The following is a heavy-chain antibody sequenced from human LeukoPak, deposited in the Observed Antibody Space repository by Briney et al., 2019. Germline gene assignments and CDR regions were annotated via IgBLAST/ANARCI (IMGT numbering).Heavy chain of an antibody. CDR3: ARGRDDYGNNNYFDY. D-gene: IGHD4-17*01. Sequence: SETLSLTCAVSGGSLSDNSCNWIRQPPGKGLEWIGEVNHSGRTNYNPSLKGRVTMSGDKSKNQLSLRLSSVTAADTAVYYCARGRDDYGNNNYFDYWGQGILVTVSS. V-gene: IGHV4-34*01. CDR2: VNHSGRT. J-gene: IGHJ4*02. CDR1: GGSLSDNS.